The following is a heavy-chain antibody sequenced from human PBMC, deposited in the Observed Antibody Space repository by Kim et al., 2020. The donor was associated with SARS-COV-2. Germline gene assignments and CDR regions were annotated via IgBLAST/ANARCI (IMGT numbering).Heavy chain of an antibody. J-gene: IGHJ4*02. V-gene: IGHV3-23*01. Sequence: GGSRYYEDSVKGRFTVSRDNSKNTLYLQMNSLRSEDTAVYYCAKTSGQWRWGQGALVTVSS. CDR3: AKTSGQWR. CDR2: GGSR. D-gene: IGHD6-19*01.